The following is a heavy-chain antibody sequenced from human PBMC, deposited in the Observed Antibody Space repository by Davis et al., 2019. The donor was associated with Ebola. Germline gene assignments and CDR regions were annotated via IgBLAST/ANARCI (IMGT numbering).Heavy chain of an antibody. Sequence: SVKVSCKASGGTFSSYAISWVRQAPGQGLEWMGGIIPIFGTANYAQKFQGRVTITADESTSTAYMELSSLRSEDTAVYYCARDGKYYDFWSGYYPDWGQGTLVTVSS. D-gene: IGHD3-3*01. CDR2: IIPIFGTA. V-gene: IGHV1-69*13. CDR3: ARDGKYYDFWSGYYPD. CDR1: GGTFSSYA. J-gene: IGHJ4*02.